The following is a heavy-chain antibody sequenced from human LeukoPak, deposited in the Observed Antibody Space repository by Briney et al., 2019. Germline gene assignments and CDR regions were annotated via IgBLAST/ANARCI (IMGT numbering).Heavy chain of an antibody. V-gene: IGHV3-30*03. Sequence: GRSLRLSCAASGFTFSSYDMHWVRQAPGKGLEWVVLISYDGGNKYYADSVKGRFTISRDNSKNTLYLQMNSLRPEDTALYYCASRSSSGWNYFDYWGQGTLVTVSS. CDR3: ASRSSSGWNYFDY. CDR1: GFTFSSYD. J-gene: IGHJ4*02. D-gene: IGHD6-19*01. CDR2: ISYDGGNK.